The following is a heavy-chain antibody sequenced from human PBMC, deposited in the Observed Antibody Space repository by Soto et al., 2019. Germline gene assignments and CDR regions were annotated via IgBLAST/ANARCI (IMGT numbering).Heavy chain of an antibody. V-gene: IGHV4-34*04. Sequence: SETLSLTCAVSGASFSGFYWSWIRQSPGKGLEWIGEIDHSGITNHNTALKSRATMSVDTSKNQFSLKLRSVTAADTAVYYCARGVSVTLAVQGGAPDKNYFDSWSQVTLVT. J-gene: IGHJ4*02. CDR1: GASFSGFY. CDR2: IDHSGIT. CDR3: ARGVSVTLAVQGGAPDKNYFDS. D-gene: IGHD1-26*01.